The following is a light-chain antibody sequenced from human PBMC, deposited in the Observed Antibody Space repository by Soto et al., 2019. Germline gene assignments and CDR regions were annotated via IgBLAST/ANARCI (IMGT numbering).Light chain of an antibody. CDR3: QNWGAGSP. Sequence: QPVLTQSPSASASLGASVKLTCTLSSGHSSYAIAWHQQQPEKGPRYLMKLNSDGSHSKGDGIPDRFSGSSSGAERYLTISSLQSEDEADYYCQNWGAGSPFGGGTKLTVL. CDR2: LNSDGSH. J-gene: IGLJ2*01. V-gene: IGLV4-69*01. CDR1: SGHSSYA.